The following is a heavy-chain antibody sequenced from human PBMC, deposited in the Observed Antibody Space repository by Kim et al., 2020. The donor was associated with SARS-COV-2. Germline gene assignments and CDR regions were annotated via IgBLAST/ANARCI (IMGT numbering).Heavy chain of an antibody. Sequence: SETLSLTCTVSGGSISSYYWSWIRQPAGKGLEWIGRIYTSGSTNYNPSLKSRVTMSVDTSKNQFSLKLSSVTAADTAVYYCARDQGRSGWYYFDYWGQGTLVTVSS. D-gene: IGHD6-19*01. J-gene: IGHJ4*02. CDR2: IYTSGST. CDR3: ARDQGRSGWYYFDY. CDR1: GGSISSYY. V-gene: IGHV4-4*07.